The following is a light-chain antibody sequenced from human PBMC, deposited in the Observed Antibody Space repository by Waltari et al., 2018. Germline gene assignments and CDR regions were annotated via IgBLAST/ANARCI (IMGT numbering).Light chain of an antibody. CDR1: QSVGNR. Sequence: EIVMTQSPATLSMSPGERATLSCRASQSVGNRLAWYQQKPGQSPRLLIYGATTMATGIPARVSGSGSGTEFTLTISSMQSEDFALYYCQQYNNWPPKITFGQGTRLEIK. CDR3: QQYNNWPPKIT. CDR2: GAT. J-gene: IGKJ5*01. V-gene: IGKV3-15*01.